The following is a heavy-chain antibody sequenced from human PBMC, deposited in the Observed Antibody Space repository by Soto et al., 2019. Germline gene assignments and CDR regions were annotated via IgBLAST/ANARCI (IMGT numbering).Heavy chain of an antibody. D-gene: IGHD2-15*01. CDR3: AKRRGAGGHFDY. J-gene: IGHJ4*02. V-gene: IGHV3-23*01. Sequence: DVQLLESGGGLVQPEGSLRLSCAASGFTFSSYAMGRVRQGPGKGLEWVAVVSIGGSTHYADSVRGRFTISRDYSKNTLSLQMNSLTAEDTAVYFCAKRRGAGGHFDYWGQGALVTVSS. CDR2: VSIGGST. CDR1: GFTFSSYA.